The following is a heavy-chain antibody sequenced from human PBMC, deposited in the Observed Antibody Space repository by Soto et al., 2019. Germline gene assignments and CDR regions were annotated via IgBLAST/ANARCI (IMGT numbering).Heavy chain of an antibody. D-gene: IGHD3-10*01. CDR1: GFTFSSYA. Sequence: GGSLRLSCAASGFTFSSYAMHWVCQAPGKGLEYVSAISSNGGSTYYANSVKGRFTISRDNSKNTLYLQMGSLRAEDMAVYYCARDQRGVILWFGGYYMDVWGKGTTVTVSS. CDR2: ISSNGGST. J-gene: IGHJ6*03. CDR3: ARDQRGVILWFGGYYMDV. V-gene: IGHV3-64*01.